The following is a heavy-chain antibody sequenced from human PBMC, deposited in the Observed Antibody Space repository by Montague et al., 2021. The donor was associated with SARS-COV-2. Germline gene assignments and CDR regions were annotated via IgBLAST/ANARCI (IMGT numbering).Heavy chain of an antibody. CDR1: GDSFSNYY. V-gene: IGHV4-59*01. CDR2: IYYSGST. Sequence: SETLSLTCTVSGDSFSNYYWSWIRQPPGKGLELIGYIYYSGSTNYNPSLKSRVTISVDTSKNQFSLKLSSVTAADTAVYYCARGGRQDIVLLVYEQWYGLDVWGQGTTVTVSS. CDR3: ARGGRQDIVLLVYEQWYGLDV. D-gene: IGHD2-8*02. J-gene: IGHJ6*02.